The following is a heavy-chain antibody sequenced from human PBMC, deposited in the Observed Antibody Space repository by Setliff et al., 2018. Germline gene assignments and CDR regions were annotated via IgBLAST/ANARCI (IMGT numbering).Heavy chain of an antibody. CDR2: INHSGST. CDR1: GGSFSGYY. Sequence: PSETLSLTCAVYGGSFSGYYWSWIRQPPGKGLERIGEINHSGSTNYNPSLKSRVTISVDTSKNQFSLKLTSVTAADTAVYYCARGIGGYCSSTSCSNESWPWGQGALVTVSS. V-gene: IGHV4-34*01. J-gene: IGHJ5*02. CDR3: ARGIGGYCSSTSCSNESWP. D-gene: IGHD2-2*01.